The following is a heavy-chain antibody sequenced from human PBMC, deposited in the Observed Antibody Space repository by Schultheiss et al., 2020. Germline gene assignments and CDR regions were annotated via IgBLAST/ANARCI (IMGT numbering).Heavy chain of an antibody. J-gene: IGHJ6*02. CDR1: GYSFTSYW. CDR2: IYPGDSDT. D-gene: IGHD7-27*01. Sequence: GESLKISCKGSGYSFTSYWIAWVRQMPGKGLEWMGIIYPGDSDTRYSPSFQGQVTISADKSISTAYLQWSSLKASDTAMYYCARHGDVLTGDYYYYGMDVWGQGTTVNVSS. V-gene: IGHV5-51*01. CDR3: ARHGDVLTGDYYYYGMDV.